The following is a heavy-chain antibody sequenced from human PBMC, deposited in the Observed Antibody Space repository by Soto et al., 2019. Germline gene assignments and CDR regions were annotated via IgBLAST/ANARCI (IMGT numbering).Heavy chain of an antibody. Sequence: PGGSLRLSCAASGFTFSSYAMSWVRQAPGKGLEWVSAISGSGGSTYYADSVKGRFTISRDNAKNSLYLQMNSLRAEDTAVYYCARDLKWYYDILTGRTPDAFDIWGQGTMVTVSS. J-gene: IGHJ3*02. V-gene: IGHV3-23*01. D-gene: IGHD3-9*01. CDR3: ARDLKWYYDILTGRTPDAFDI. CDR1: GFTFSSYA. CDR2: ISGSGGST.